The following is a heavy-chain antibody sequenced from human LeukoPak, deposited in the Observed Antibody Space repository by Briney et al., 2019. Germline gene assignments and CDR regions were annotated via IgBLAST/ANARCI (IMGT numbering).Heavy chain of an antibody. V-gene: IGHV4-34*01. J-gene: IGHJ3*02. CDR1: GGSFSGYY. Sequence: PSETLSLTCAVYGGSFSGYYWGWIRQPPGQGLEWIGNIYYSGNTYYTPSLKSRVTISLDTSNNQFSLNLSSVTAADTAVYYCARRALDYGDYGGAFDIWGQGTMVTVSS. CDR3: ARRALDYGDYGGAFDI. D-gene: IGHD4-17*01. CDR2: IYYSGNT.